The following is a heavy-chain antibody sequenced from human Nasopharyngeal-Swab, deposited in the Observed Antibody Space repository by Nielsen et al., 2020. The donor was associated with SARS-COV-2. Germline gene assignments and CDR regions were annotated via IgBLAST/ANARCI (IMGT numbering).Heavy chain of an antibody. J-gene: IGHJ6*02. CDR3: ARGVRLTRITMVRGPIESVYGMDV. CDR2: INHSGST. CDR1: GGSFSGYS. D-gene: IGHD3-10*01. V-gene: IGHV4-34*01. Sequence: SETLSLTCAVYGGSFSGYSWSWIRQPPGKGLEWIGEINHSGSTNYNPSLKSRVTISVDTSKNQFSLKLSSVTAADTAVYYCARGVRLTRITMVRGPIESVYGMDVWGQGTTVTVSS.